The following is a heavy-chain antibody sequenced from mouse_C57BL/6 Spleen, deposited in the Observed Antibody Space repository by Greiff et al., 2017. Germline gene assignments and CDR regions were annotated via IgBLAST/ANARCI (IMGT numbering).Heavy chain of an antibody. CDR2: ITPNNGGT. CDR1: GYTFTDYN. CDR3: AREGYGNYGRYFDV. Sequence: EVQLQQSGPELVKPGASVKMSCKASGYTFTDYNMNWVKQSHGKSLEWIGYITPNNGGTSYNQKFKGKATLTVNKSSSTAYMELRSLTSEDSAVYYCAREGYGNYGRYFDVWGTGTTVTVSS. D-gene: IGHD2-10*02. J-gene: IGHJ1*03. V-gene: IGHV1-22*01.